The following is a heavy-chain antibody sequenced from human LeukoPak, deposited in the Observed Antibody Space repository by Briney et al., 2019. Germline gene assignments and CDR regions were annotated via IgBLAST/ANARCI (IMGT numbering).Heavy chain of an antibody. CDR3: ARTSVYDFWSGYQPNYYYYGMDV. CDR2: MNPNSDNT. CDR1: GYTFTSYD. V-gene: IGHV1-8*01. J-gene: IGHJ6*02. Sequence: ASVKVSCKASGYTFTSYDINWVRQATGQGLEWMGWMNPNSDNTGYAQKFQGRVTMTRNTSISTAYMELSSLRSEDTAVYYCARTSVYDFWSGYQPNYYYYGMDVWGQGTTVTVSS. D-gene: IGHD3-3*01.